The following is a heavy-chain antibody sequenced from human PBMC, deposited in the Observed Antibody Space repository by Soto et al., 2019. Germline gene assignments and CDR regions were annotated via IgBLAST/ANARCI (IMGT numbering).Heavy chain of an antibody. CDR2: INPRGCST. V-gene: IGHV1-46*01. J-gene: IGHJ6*02. Sequence: ASVKVSCKASGYTFTSYYMHWVRQAPGQGLEWMGIINPRGCSTSYAQKVQGRVTMTRDTSTSTVYRELSSLRSEDTAVYYCARDSGDIVVVPAALYYYYGMDVWGQGTTVTFSS. D-gene: IGHD2-2*01. CDR1: GYTFTSYY. CDR3: ARDSGDIVVVPAALYYYYGMDV.